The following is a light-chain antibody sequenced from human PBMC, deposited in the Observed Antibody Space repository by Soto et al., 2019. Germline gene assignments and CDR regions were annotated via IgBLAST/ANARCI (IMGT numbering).Light chain of an antibody. Sequence: EIVMTQSPATLSVSPGERATLSCRASQSVSSNLAWYHQKPGQAPRLLIYGATTRATGIPARFSGSGSGTEVTLTISSLPSEDFAVYYCQQYNNWPPMYTFGQGTKLEIK. V-gene: IGKV3-15*01. CDR3: QQYNNWPPMYT. CDR1: QSVSSN. J-gene: IGKJ2*01. CDR2: GAT.